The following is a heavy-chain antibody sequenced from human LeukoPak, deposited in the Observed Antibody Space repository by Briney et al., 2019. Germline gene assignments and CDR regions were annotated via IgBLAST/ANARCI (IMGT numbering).Heavy chain of an antibody. CDR2: ISSSGGDSGTTI. D-gene: IGHD6-6*01. Sequence: GGSLRLYCAASGFTFSDYYMSWIRQAPGKGLEWVSSISSSGGDSGTTIYYTHSVKGRFTISRDNAKNSLYLQMNSLRAEDTALYYCARVNEYSSSFYFDYWGQGTLVTVSS. CDR1: GFTFSDYY. V-gene: IGHV3-11*01. CDR3: ARVNEYSSSFYFDY. J-gene: IGHJ4*02.